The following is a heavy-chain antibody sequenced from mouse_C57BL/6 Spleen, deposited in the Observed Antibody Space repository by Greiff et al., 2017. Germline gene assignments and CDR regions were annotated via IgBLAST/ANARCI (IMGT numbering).Heavy chain of an antibody. CDR1: GYSFTSYW. Sequence: VQLQQSGAELAKPGASVKLSCKASGYSFTSYWMHWVKQRPGQGLEWIGYINPSSGYTKYNQKFKDKATLTADKSSSTAYMQLSSLTYEDSAVYYCALYYSNYALDYWSQGTTLTVSS. CDR3: ALYYSNYALDY. V-gene: IGHV1-7*01. CDR2: INPSSGYT. D-gene: IGHD2-5*01. J-gene: IGHJ2*01.